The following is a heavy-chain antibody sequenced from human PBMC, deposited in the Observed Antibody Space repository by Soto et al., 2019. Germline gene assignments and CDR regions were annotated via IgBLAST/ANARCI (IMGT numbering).Heavy chain of an antibody. CDR2: IFYAGNT. CDR3: ARQAAAPGIDLWFDP. J-gene: IGHJ5*02. V-gene: IGHV4-39*01. D-gene: IGHD6-13*01. Sequence: SETLSLTCNFSGGSISSSRSYWAWFRQPPGKELEWIANIFYAGNTYYNPSLKSRVTVSVDTSKNQFSLKLDSVTAADTAVYYCARQAAAPGIDLWFDPWGQGTLVTVSS. CDR1: GGSISSSRSY.